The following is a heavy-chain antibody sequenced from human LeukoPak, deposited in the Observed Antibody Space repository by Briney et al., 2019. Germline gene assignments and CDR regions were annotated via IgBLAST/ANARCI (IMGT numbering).Heavy chain of an antibody. V-gene: IGHV5-51*01. CDR2: IYPGDSDT. D-gene: IGHD2-2*01. Sequence: GESLKISCKGSGYSFTSYWIGWVRQMPGKGLERMGIIYPGDSDTRYSPSFQGQVTISADKSISTAYLQWSSLKASDTAMYYCARQGSVPAAMTFLGWFDPWGQGTLVTVSS. J-gene: IGHJ5*02. CDR1: GYSFTSYW. CDR3: ARQGSVPAAMTFLGWFDP.